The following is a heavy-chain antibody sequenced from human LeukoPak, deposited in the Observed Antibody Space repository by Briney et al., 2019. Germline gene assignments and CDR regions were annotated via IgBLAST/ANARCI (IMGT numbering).Heavy chain of an antibody. CDR3: ARNGLAQWELLSY. Sequence: ASVKVSCKASGYTFTSYAMHWVRQAPGQGLEWMGWINAGNGNTKYSQKFQGRVTITRDTSASTAYMELSSLRSEDTAVYYCARNGLAQWELLSYWGQGTLVTVSS. J-gene: IGHJ4*02. CDR1: GYTFTSYA. D-gene: IGHD1-26*01. V-gene: IGHV1-3*01. CDR2: INAGNGNT.